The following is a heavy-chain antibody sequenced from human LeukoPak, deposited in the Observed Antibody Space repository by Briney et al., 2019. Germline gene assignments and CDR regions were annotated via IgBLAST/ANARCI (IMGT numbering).Heavy chain of an antibody. CDR2: ISYDGSNK. CDR3: AKGSDYPDN. Sequence: QTGGSLRLSCAASGFTFSDYSMSWVRQAPGKGLEWVAVISYDGSNKYYADSVKGRFTISRDNSKNTLYLQMNSLRAEDTCVYYCAKGSDYPDNWGQGTLVTVSS. J-gene: IGHJ4*02. V-gene: IGHV3-30*18. CDR1: GFTFSDYS.